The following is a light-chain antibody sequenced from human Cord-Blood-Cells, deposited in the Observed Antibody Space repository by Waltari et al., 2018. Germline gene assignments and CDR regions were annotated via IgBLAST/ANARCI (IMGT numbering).Light chain of an antibody. Sequence: ETVLTQSPGTLSLSPGERATLSCRSSQSVSSSYLSWYQQKPGQAPRLLIYGASSSATGIPDRFSGSGSGTDFTLTISRLGPEDFAVYYCQQYGSSPYTFGQGTKLEIK. V-gene: IGKV3-20*01. CDR1: QSVSSSY. J-gene: IGKJ2*01. CDR3: QQYGSSPYT. CDR2: GAS.